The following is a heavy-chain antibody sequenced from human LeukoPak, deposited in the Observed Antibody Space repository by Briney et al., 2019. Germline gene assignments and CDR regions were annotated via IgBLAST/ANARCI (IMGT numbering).Heavy chain of an antibody. Sequence: SETLSLTCTVSGGSISSYYWSWIRQPPGKGLEWIGYIYYSGSTNYNPSLKSRVTISVDTSKNQFSPKLSSVTAADTAVYYCARGYCSSTSCRHTSAFDIWGQGTMVTVSS. CDR2: IYYSGST. D-gene: IGHD2-2*01. J-gene: IGHJ3*02. CDR1: GGSISSYY. CDR3: ARGYCSSTSCRHTSAFDI. V-gene: IGHV4-59*01.